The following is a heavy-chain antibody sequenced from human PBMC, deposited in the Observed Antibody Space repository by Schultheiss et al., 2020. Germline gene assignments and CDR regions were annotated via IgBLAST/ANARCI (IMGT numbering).Heavy chain of an antibody. CDR1: GFSLSTSGVG. CDR2: IYWDDDK. J-gene: IGHJ6*02. CDR3: ARIPRYYDFWSGYYHYYYYGMDV. Sequence: SGPTLVKPTQTLTLTCTFSGFSLSTSGVGVGWIRQPPGKALEWLAIIYWDDDKRYSPSLKTRLTISKDTSKNQVVLTMTNMDPVDTATYYCARIPRYYDFWSGYYHYYYYGMDVWGQGTTVTVSS. D-gene: IGHD3-3*01. V-gene: IGHV2-5*02.